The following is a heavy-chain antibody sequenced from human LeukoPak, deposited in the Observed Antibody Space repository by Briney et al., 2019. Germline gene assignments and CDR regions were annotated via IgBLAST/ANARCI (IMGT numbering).Heavy chain of an antibody. CDR2: IIPILGIA. Sequence: ASVKVSCKASGGTFSSYAISWVRQAPGQGLEWMGRIIPILGIANYAQKFQGRVTITADKSTSTAYMELSSLRSEDTAVYYCASIAVAGTGGPAYAFDIWGQGTMVTVSS. V-gene: IGHV1-69*04. D-gene: IGHD6-19*01. CDR1: GGTFSSYA. CDR3: ASIAVAGTGGPAYAFDI. J-gene: IGHJ3*02.